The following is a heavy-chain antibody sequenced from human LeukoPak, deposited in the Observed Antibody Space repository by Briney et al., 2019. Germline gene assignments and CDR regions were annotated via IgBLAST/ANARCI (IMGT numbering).Heavy chain of an antibody. CDR1: GFTFSSYS. Sequence: PGGSLRLSCAASGFTFSSYSMNWVRQAPGKGLEWVSSISSSSSYIYYADSVKGRFTISRDNAKNSLYLQMNSLRAEDTAVYYCAKGAYGDYRGDNWFDPWGQGTLVTVSS. CDR3: AKGAYGDYRGDNWFDP. J-gene: IGHJ5*02. D-gene: IGHD4-17*01. CDR2: ISSSSSYI. V-gene: IGHV3-21*04.